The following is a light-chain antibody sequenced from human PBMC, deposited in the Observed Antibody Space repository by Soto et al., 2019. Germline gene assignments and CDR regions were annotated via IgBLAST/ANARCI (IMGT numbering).Light chain of an antibody. V-gene: IGKV1-27*01. CDR3: QKYNSAPPFT. CDR2: AAS. J-gene: IGKJ3*01. Sequence: DIPMTQSPSSLSASVGDRVTITCRASQGISNYLAWYQQKPGKVPKLLIYAASTLQSGVPSRFSGSGSGTDFTLTISSLQPEDDATYYCQKYNSAPPFTFGPGTKVDIK. CDR1: QGISNY.